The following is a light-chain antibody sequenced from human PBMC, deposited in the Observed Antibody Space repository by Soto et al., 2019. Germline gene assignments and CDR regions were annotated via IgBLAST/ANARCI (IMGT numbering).Light chain of an antibody. CDR1: SSNIGNNP. V-gene: IGLV1-36*01. CDR3: ASWDDNLNGPV. CDR2: YDD. Sequence: QSVLTQPPSVSEAPRQRVTISCSGSSSNIGNNPVNWYQQCPGKAPKLLIYYDDMLYSGVSDRFSGSKSGTSASLAISGLQSEDEADYYCASWDDNLNGPVFGRGTQLTVL. J-gene: IGLJ2*01.